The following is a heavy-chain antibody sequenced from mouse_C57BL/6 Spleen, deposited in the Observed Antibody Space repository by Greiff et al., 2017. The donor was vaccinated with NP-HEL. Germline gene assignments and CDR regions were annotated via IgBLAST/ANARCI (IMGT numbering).Heavy chain of an antibody. V-gene: IGHV1-50*01. Sequence: QVQLQQPGAELVKPGDSVKLSCKASGYTFTSYWMQWVKQRPGQGLEWIGEIDPSDSYTNYNQKFKGKATLTVDTSSSTAYMQLSSLTSEDSAVYYCARGEFTPVVRAMAYWGQGTSVTVSS. CDR2: IDPSDSYT. CDR1: GYTFTSYW. D-gene: IGHD1-1*01. J-gene: IGHJ4*01. CDR3: ARGEFTPVVRAMAY.